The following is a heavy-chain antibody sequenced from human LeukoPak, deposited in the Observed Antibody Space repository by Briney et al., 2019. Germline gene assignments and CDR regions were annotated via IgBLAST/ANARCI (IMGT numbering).Heavy chain of an antibody. CDR1: GGSISSSSYY. D-gene: IGHD3-9*01. CDR3: ARAYDILTGYYIN. V-gene: IGHV4-39*01. Sequence: SETLSLTCTVSGGSISSSSYYWGWIRQPPGTGPEWIGSIYYSGSTYYNPSLKSRVTISVDTSKNQFSLKLSSVTAADTAVYYCARAYDILTGYYINWGQGTLVTVSS. J-gene: IGHJ4*02. CDR2: IYYSGST.